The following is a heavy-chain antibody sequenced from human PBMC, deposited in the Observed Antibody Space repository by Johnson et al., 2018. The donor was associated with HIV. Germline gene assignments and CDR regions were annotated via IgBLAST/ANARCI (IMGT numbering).Heavy chain of an antibody. J-gene: IGHJ3*02. CDR3: ARSVGYYDSSGYYVDAFDN. D-gene: IGHD3-22*01. Sequence: VQLVESGGDLVQPGGSLRLSCVGSGITFSTNWMHWVRQAPGKGLVWVSGINWNGGSTGYADSVKGRFTISRDNVKNSLYLQMNSLRADDTAFYYCARSVGYYDSSGYYVDAFDNWGQGTMVTVSS. CDR1: GITFSTNW. V-gene: IGHV3-20*04. CDR2: INWNGGST.